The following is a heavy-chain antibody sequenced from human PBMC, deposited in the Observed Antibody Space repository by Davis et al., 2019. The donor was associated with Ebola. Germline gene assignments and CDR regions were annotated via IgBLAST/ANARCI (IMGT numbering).Heavy chain of an antibody. V-gene: IGHV4-59*12. CDR3: ARGLFWSGLDV. D-gene: IGHD1-1*01. Sequence: GSLRLSCTVSGGSISSYYWSWIRQPPGKGLEWIGYIYYSGSTSYNPSLKSRVSMSVDTSKKQFSLKVTSVTAADTAVYYCARGLFWSGLDVWGQGTTVTVSS. CDR1: GGSISSYY. CDR2: IYYSGST. J-gene: IGHJ6*02.